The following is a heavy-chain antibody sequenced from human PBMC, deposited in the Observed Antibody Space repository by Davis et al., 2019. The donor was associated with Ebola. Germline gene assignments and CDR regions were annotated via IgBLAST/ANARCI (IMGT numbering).Heavy chain of an antibody. CDR2: ISGSGGST. Sequence: PGGSLRLSCAASGFTFSSYAMSWVRQAPGKGLEWVSAISGSGGSTYYADSVKGRFTISRDNSKNTLYLQMNSLRAEDTAVYYCAKCRHIAAAGNNWFDPWGQGTLVTVSS. CDR1: GFTFSSYA. CDR3: AKCRHIAAAGNNWFDP. V-gene: IGHV3-23*01. J-gene: IGHJ5*02. D-gene: IGHD6-13*01.